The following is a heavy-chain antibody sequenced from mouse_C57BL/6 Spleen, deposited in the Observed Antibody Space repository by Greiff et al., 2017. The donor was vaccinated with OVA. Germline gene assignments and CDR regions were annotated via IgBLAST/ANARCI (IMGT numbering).Heavy chain of an antibody. CDR1: GYTFTSYG. D-gene: IGHD1-3*01. CDR2: IYPRSGNT. J-gene: IGHJ2*01. Sequence: QVQLQQSGAELARPGASVKLSCKASGYTFTSYGISWVKQRTGQGLEWIGEIYPRSGNTYYNEKFKGKATFTADTSSNTAYMQLSSLTTEDSAIYYCASPLKYYFDYWGQGTTLTVSS. V-gene: IGHV1-81*01. CDR3: ASPLKYYFDY.